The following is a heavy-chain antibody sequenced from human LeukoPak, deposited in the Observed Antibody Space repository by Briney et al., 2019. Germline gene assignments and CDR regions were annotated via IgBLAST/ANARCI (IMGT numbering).Heavy chain of an antibody. CDR1: GGSISSYY. V-gene: IGHV4-4*07. Sequence: PSETLSLTCTVSGGSISSYYWSWIRQPAGKGLEWIGRIYTSGSTNYNPSLKSRVTISVDTSKNQFSLKLSSVTAADTAVYYCARVVPVRAVSTQFHYDFWSGYYSNYYYYMDVWGKGTTVTVSS. D-gene: IGHD3-3*01. CDR3: ARVVPVRAVSTQFHYDFWSGYYSNYYYYMDV. J-gene: IGHJ6*03. CDR2: IYTSGST.